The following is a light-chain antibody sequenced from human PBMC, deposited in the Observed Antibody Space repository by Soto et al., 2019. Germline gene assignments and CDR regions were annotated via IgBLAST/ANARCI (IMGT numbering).Light chain of an antibody. CDR2: AAS. CDR3: QQSYSTPYT. CDR1: QNINNY. J-gene: IGKJ2*01. Sequence: DIQMTQSPSSLSASVGDRVTITCQASQNINNYLNWYQQKPGRAPKLLIYAASSLRSGDPSRFSGSGSGTDFTLTISSLQPEDFATYYCQQSYSTPYTFGQGTKLEIK. V-gene: IGKV1-39*01.